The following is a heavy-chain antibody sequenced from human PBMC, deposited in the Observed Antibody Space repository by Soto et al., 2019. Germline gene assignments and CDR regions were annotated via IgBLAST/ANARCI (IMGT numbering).Heavy chain of an antibody. Sequence: SETLSLTCTVSGGSISSYYWSWIRQPPGKGLEWIGYIYYSGSTNYNPSLKSRVTISEDTSKNQISLKMSSVTAADTAVYYCARALRYCISTSCPEFDYWGQGTLVTVSS. V-gene: IGHV4-59*01. D-gene: IGHD2-2*01. CDR2: IYYSGST. CDR3: ARALRYCISTSCPEFDY. J-gene: IGHJ4*02. CDR1: GGSISSYY.